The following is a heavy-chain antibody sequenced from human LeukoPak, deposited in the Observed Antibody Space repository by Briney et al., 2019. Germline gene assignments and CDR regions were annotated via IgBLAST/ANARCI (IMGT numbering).Heavy chain of an antibody. J-gene: IGHJ3*02. CDR3: AAGPLAADAFDI. CDR1: GFTFTSSA. CDR2: IVVGSGNT. D-gene: IGHD2-15*01. Sequence: SVKVSCKASGFTFTSSAVQWVRQARGQRLEWIGWIVVGSGNTNYAQKFQERVTITRDMSTSTAYMELSSLRSEDTAVYYCAAGPLAADAFDIWGQGTMVTVSS. V-gene: IGHV1-58*01.